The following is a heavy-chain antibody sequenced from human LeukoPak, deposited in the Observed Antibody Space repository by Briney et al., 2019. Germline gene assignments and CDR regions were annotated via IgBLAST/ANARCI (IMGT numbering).Heavy chain of an antibody. CDR2: VSGYNGDT. Sequence: ASVKVSCKSSGYTFSNYGFSWVRQAPGQGLEWMGWVSGYNGDTNYAQKLQGRVTMTTDTSTSTAYMELRSLRSDDTAVYYCARADGGGSCSSISCYTSDFDYWGQGTLVTVSS. CDR1: GYTFSNYG. J-gene: IGHJ4*02. V-gene: IGHV1-18*01. CDR3: ARADGGGSCSSISCYTSDFDY. D-gene: IGHD2-2*02.